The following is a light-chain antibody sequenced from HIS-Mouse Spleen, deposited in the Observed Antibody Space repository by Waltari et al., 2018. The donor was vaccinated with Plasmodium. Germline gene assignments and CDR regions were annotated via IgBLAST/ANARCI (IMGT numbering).Light chain of an antibody. Sequence: TQSPATLSVSPGERATLSCRASQSVSSNLAWYQQKPGKAPKLLIYAASTLQSGVPSSFSGSGSGTEFTLTISSLQPEDFATYYCQQLNSYPLTFGGGTKVEIK. CDR2: AAS. V-gene: IGKV1-9*01. J-gene: IGKJ4*01. CDR3: QQLNSYPLT. CDR1: QSVSSN.